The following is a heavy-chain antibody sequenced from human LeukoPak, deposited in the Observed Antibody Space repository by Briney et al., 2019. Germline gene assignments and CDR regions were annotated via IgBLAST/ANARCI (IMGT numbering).Heavy chain of an antibody. V-gene: IGHV2-5*08. D-gene: IGHD6-13*01. CDR1: GGSISSYYW. CDR2: IHWDDDK. Sequence: TLSLTCTVSGGSISSYYWSWIRQPPGKALEWLALIHWDDDKRYSPSLKSRLTITKDTSKNQVVLTMTNMDPVDTATYYCAHNSQQLVQFDYWGQGTLVTVSS. J-gene: IGHJ4*02. CDR3: AHNSQQLVQFDY.